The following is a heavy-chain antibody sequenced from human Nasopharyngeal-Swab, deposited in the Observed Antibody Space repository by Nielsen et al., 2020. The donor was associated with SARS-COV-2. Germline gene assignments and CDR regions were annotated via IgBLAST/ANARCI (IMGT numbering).Heavy chain of an antibody. D-gene: IGHD3/OR15-3a*01. CDR2: INPTGDTT. CDR1: GYTFTNSH. CDR3: ASGGSDFWEGYVDN. V-gene: IGHV1-46*01. Sequence: ASVKVSCKASGYTFTNSHMHWVRQAPGQGLEWMGMINPTGDTTSDAQNFEGRLSVTRDTSTGTVYMELSSLRSEDTAVYYCASGGSDFWEGYVDNWGQGTLVTVSS. J-gene: IGHJ4*02.